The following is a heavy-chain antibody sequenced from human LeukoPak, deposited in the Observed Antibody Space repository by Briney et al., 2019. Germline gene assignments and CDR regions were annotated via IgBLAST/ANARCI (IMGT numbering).Heavy chain of an antibody. CDR1: GGSISSGGYS. J-gene: IGHJ4*02. CDR3: ARGRLAVAGRGGVFDY. V-gene: IGHV4-30-2*01. CDR2: IYHSGST. Sequence: SETLSLTCAVSGGSISSGGYSWSWIRQAPGKGLEWIGYIYHSGSTYYNPSLKSRVTISVDRSKNQFSLKLSSVTAADTAVYYCARGRLAVAGRGGVFDYWGQGTLVTVSS. D-gene: IGHD6-19*01.